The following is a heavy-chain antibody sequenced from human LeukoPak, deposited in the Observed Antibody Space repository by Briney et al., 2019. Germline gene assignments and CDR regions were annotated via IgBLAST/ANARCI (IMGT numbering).Heavy chain of an antibody. CDR1: GFTLRSFG. CDR3: AKDADTATIIYWYFDL. V-gene: IGHV3-30*18. Sequence: GGSLRLSCTASGFTLRSFGMHWVRQAPGKGLEWVAVISDDGSNTYYADSVKGRFTIPRDNSKNTLYLQMNSLRAEDTAVYYCAKDADTATIIYWYFDLWGRGTLVTVSS. D-gene: IGHD5-18*01. CDR2: ISDDGSNT. J-gene: IGHJ2*01.